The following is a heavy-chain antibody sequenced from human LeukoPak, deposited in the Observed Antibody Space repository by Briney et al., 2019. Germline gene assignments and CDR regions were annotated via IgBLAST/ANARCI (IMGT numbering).Heavy chain of an antibody. CDR2: INSDGSST. CDR3: ARGEDTYYYGSSGLGIDY. D-gene: IGHD3-22*01. CDR1: GFTFSSYW. Sequence: GGSLRLSCAASGFTFSSYWMHWVRQAPGKGLVWVSRINSDGSSTSYADSVKGRFTISRDNAKNTLYLQMNSLRAEDTAVYYCARGEDTYYYGSSGLGIDYWGQGTLVTVSS. J-gene: IGHJ4*02. V-gene: IGHV3-74*01.